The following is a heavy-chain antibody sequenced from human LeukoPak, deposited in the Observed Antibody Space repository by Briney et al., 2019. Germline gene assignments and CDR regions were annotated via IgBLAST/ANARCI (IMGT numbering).Heavy chain of an antibody. CDR1: GFTFSSYA. J-gene: IGHJ4*02. D-gene: IGHD5-12*01. CDR2: ISGSGGST. V-gene: IGHV3-23*01. Sequence: QPGGSLRLSCAASGFTFSSYAMSWVRQAPGKGLEWVSAISGSGGSTYYADSVKGRFTISRDNSKNTLYLQMNSLRAEDTAVYYCAEAQDIVATGFVYFDYWGQGTLVTVSS. CDR3: AEAQDIVATGFVYFDY.